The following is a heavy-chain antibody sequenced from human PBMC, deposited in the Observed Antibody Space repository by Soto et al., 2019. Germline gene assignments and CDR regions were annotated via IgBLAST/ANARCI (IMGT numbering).Heavy chain of an antibody. J-gene: IGHJ4*02. Sequence: ITLRESGPALVKPTQTLTLTCTFSGFSLNSRGVGVGWVRQPPGKALEWLAIVYWDDDKRYRPSLRSRLSIRKDTPKNQVVLTLTNTDPVDTATYYCVHRGPVDETGMGFDFWGQGSLVTASS. CDR2: VYWDDDK. CDR1: GFSLNSRGVG. D-gene: IGHD3-9*01. CDR3: VHRGPVDETGMGFDF. V-gene: IGHV2-5*02.